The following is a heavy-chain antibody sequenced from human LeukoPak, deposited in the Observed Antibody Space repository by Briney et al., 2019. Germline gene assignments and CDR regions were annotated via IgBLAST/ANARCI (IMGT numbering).Heavy chain of an antibody. CDR1: DFPFSGYE. V-gene: IGHV3-48*03. CDR2: ISNDGETT. Sequence: PGGSLRLSCAASDFPFSGYEMNWVRQAPGEGLEWLSYISNDGETTHYAESVKGRFTISRDNAKASVYLQMNSLRVEDTALYYCARGAQFFGSGSFDYWGQGTLVIVSS. CDR3: ARGAQFFGSGSFDY. J-gene: IGHJ4*02. D-gene: IGHD3-10*01.